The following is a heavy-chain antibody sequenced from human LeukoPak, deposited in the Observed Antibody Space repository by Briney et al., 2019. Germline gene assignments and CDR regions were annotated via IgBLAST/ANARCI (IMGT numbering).Heavy chain of an antibody. CDR3: ARGGITEDFDY. Sequence: SETLSLTCAVYGGSFSGYYWCWIRQPPGKGLEWIGEINHSGSTNYNPSLKSRVTISVDTSKNQFSLKLSSVTAADTAVYYCARGGITEDFDYWGQGTLVTVSS. J-gene: IGHJ4*02. CDR1: GGSFSGYY. CDR2: INHSGST. V-gene: IGHV4-34*01.